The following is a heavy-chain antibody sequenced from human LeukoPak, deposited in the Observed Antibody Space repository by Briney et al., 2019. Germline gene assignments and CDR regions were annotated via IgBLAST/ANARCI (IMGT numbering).Heavy chain of an antibody. D-gene: IGHD3-9*01. V-gene: IGHV1-69*13. CDR2: IIPIFGTA. CDR3: ARDERGQNLRYFDWLPTRSYYYGMDV. J-gene: IGHJ6*02. Sequence: GASVKVSCKASGGTFSSYAISWVRQAPGQGLEWMGGIIPIFGTANYAQKFQGRVTITADESTSTAYMELSSLRSEDTAVYYCARDERGQNLRYFDWLPTRSYYYGMDVWGQGTTVTVSS. CDR1: GGTFSSYA.